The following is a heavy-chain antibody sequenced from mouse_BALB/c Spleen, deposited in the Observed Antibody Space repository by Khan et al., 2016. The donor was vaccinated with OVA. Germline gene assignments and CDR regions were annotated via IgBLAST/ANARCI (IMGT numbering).Heavy chain of an antibody. J-gene: IGHJ4*01. Sequence: EVELVESGGGVVKPGGSLKLSCSASGFTFSSFAMSWVRQTPEKRLEWVATISTGGHYTFYPDRVKGRFTISRDNARNTLYLQMSSLRSEHTAMYYCARRWGDYEAMDYWGQGTSVTVSS. D-gene: IGHD2-13*01. CDR1: GFTFSSFA. CDR3: ARRWGDYEAMDY. V-gene: IGHV5-9-3*01. CDR2: ISTGGHYT.